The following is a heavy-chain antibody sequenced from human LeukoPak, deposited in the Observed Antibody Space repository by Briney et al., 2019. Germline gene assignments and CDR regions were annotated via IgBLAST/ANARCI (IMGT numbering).Heavy chain of an antibody. J-gene: IGHJ4*02. V-gene: IGHV3-21*01. CDR2: ISSSSSYI. Sequence: PGGSLRLSCGASGFTFSSYSMNWVRQAPGKGLEWVSSISSSSSYIYYADSVKGRFTISRDNAKNSLYLQMNSLRAEDTAVYYCARDGGWDCTGTTCYALVFDYWGQGTLVTVSS. D-gene: IGHD2-2*01. CDR3: ARDGGWDCTGTTCYALVFDY. CDR1: GFTFSSYS.